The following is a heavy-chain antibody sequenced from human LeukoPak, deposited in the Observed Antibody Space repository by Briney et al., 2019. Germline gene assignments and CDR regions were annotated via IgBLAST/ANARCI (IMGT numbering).Heavy chain of an antibody. D-gene: IGHD3-10*02. Sequence: PSETLSLTCAVSGVSISRYYWTWIRQPPGKGLEGIGYIYYSGITNYNPSLKSRVTISLHTSKHQLSLTLTSVTAAATAVYYCATDVRGLVPPYFDFWGQGTPVTVSS. J-gene: IGHJ4*02. V-gene: IGHV4-59*01. CDR1: GVSISRYY. CDR2: IYYSGIT. CDR3: ATDVRGLVPPYFDF.